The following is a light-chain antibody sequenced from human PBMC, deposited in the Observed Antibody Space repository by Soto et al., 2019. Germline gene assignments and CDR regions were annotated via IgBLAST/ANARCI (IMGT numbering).Light chain of an antibody. CDR2: DVN. CDR1: SSDVGSYNS. V-gene: IGLV2-14*03. Sequence: QSVLAQPASETGSPGEAIAISRPGTSSDVGSYNSVSWYQQYPGKAPKLMIHDVNNRPSGISDRFSGSKSGNTASLTISGLQAEDEADYYCSSFTSSTSYVFGTGTRSPS. CDR3: SSFTSSTSYV. J-gene: IGLJ1*01.